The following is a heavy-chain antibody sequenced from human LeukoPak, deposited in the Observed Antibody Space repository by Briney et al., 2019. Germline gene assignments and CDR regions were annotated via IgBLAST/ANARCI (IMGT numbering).Heavy chain of an antibody. CDR1: GYTFTGYY. CDR3: ARDSISIAALDY. CDR2: IIPILGIA. J-gene: IGHJ4*02. Sequence: SVKVSCKASGYTFTGYYMHWVRQAPGQGLEWMGRIIPILGIANYAQKFQGRVTITADKSTSTAYMELSSLRSEDTAVYYCARDSISIAALDYWGQGTLVTVSS. V-gene: IGHV1-69*04. D-gene: IGHD6-25*01.